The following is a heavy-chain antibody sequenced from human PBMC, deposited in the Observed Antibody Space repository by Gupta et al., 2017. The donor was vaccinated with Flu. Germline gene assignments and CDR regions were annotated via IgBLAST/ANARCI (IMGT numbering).Heavy chain of an antibody. D-gene: IGHD6-13*01. CDR1: DDHA. Sequence: DDHAMHWVRRVPGKGLEWVSGISWNSATADDADSVKGRFTISRDNAKKSLFLQMNSLRAEDTAFYYCVKDSLSSSWSLFDFWGQGTLVTVSS. V-gene: IGHV3-9*01. CDR2: ISWNSATA. CDR3: VKDSLSSSWSLFDF. J-gene: IGHJ4*02.